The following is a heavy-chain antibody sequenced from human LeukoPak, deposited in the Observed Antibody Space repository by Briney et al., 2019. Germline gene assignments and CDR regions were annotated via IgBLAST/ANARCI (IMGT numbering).Heavy chain of an antibody. CDR3: ATVDRVQGTTWDY. Sequence: ASVKVSCKVSGYTLTELYMHWVRQAPGKGLEWMGGFDPEDGETIYAQKFQGRVTMTEDTSTDTAYMELSSLRSEDTAVYYCATVDRVQGTTWDYWGQGTLVTVSS. J-gene: IGHJ4*02. D-gene: IGHD1-7*01. CDR2: FDPEDGET. CDR1: GYTLTELY. V-gene: IGHV1-24*01.